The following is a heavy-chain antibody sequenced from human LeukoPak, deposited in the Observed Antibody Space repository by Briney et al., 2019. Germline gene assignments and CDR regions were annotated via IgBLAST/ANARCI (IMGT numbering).Heavy chain of an antibody. CDR1: GYTFTTYG. D-gene: IGHD3-16*01. J-gene: IGHJ4*02. CDR3: AREGLGELTLDY. Sequence: ASVKVSCKSSGYTFTTYGITWVRQAPGQGLEWMGWISTDNGDTNYAQKLQDRVTMTTDTSTSTAYMELRSLRSDDTAVYYCAREGLGELTLDYWGQGTLVTVSS. CDR2: ISTDNGDT. V-gene: IGHV1-18*01.